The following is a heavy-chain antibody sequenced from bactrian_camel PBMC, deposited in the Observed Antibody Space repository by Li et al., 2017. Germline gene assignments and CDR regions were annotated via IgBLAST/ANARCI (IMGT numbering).Heavy chain of an antibody. Sequence: HVQLVESGGGSVQAGGSLSLSCAASPYRNCMAWFRQTPEKEREGVATITVFGGTTYADSVKGRFTISKEDGDNTVYLQMNSLKPEDTAVYYCAAAPRWRRCPSTDPREYNIWGQGTQVTVS. CDR1: PYRNC. V-gene: IGHV3S53*01. CDR3: AAAPRWRRCPSTDPREYNI. CDR2: ITVFGGT. J-gene: IGHJ4*01. D-gene: IGHD1*01.